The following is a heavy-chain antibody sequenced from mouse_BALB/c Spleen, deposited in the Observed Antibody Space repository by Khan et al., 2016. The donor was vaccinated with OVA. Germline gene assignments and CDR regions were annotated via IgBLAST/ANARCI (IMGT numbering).Heavy chain of an antibody. D-gene: IGHD2-14*01. CDR2: IWSGGSK. CDR3: ARIFIGTTDYAMDY. CDR1: GFSLTSYG. J-gene: IGHJ4*01. Sequence: QVQLKQSGPGLVQPSQSLSITCKVSGFSLTSYGVHWVRQSPGKGLEWLGVIWSGGSKDYNAAFISRLSISKDNSKSQVLFKMNSLQANDTAIYYCARIFIGTTDYAMDYWGQGTSVTVSS. V-gene: IGHV2-2*02.